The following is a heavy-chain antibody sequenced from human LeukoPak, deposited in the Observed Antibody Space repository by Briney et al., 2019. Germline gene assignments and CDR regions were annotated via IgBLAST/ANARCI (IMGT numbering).Heavy chain of an antibody. D-gene: IGHD6-19*01. Sequence: GGSLRLSCAASGLTFSSYGMHWVRQAPGKGLEWVAVISYDGSNKYYADSVKGRFTISRDNSKNTLYLQMNSLRAEDTAVYYCAKIAVAGSYGMDVWGQGTTVTVSS. CDR2: ISYDGSNK. V-gene: IGHV3-30*18. CDR1: GLTFSSYG. J-gene: IGHJ6*02. CDR3: AKIAVAGSYGMDV.